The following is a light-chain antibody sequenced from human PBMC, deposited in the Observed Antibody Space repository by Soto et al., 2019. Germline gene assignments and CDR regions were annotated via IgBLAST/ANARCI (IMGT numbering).Light chain of an antibody. CDR1: SGHSSYA. Sequence: QTVVTQSPSASASLGASVKLTCTLSSGHSSYAIAWHQYQPEKGPRYLMTVNSDGRHSKGDGIPDRFSGSISGAERYLTISSLQSDDEADYYCQTWGTGIRVFGGGTKVTVL. CDR3: QTWGTGIRV. J-gene: IGLJ2*01. CDR2: VNSDGRH. V-gene: IGLV4-69*01.